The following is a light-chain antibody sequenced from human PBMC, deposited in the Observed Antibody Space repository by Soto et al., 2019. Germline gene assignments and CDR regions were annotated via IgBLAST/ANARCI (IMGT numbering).Light chain of an antibody. CDR2: GTS. J-gene: IGKJ5*01. CDR1: QSVGATY. V-gene: IGKV3-20*01. Sequence: EIVVPQSPRTLSFSRGDRRPLSCRASQSVGATYLAWYQQQPGQPPRLLMSGTSNRATGTPDRFSGSGSGTDFTLTISRLEPEDFAVYYCQQYGSPPITFGQATRLEIK. CDR3: QQYGSPPIT.